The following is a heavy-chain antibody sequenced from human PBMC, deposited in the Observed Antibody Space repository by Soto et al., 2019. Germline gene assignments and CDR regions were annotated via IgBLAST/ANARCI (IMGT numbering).Heavy chain of an antibody. V-gene: IGHV4-39*01. CDR2: IYYRGNT. D-gene: IGHD3-9*01. Sequence: SETLSLTCSVSGDSINSDKYYWGWIRQPPGKGLEWIGSIYYRGNTYYNPSLQTRVTISLDKSKSQFSLKLNSVTAADPAVYFCARLAGLATISYYFNCWGQGARVTASS. CDR1: GDSINSDKYY. CDR3: ARLAGLATISYYFNC. J-gene: IGHJ4*02.